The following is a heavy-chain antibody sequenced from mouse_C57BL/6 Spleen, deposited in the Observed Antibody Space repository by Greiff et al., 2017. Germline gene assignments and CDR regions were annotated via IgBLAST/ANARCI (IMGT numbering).Heavy chain of an antibody. V-gene: IGHV1-81*01. CDR1: GYTFTSYG. CDR2: IYPRSGNT. CDR3: ASGTYYYGSSCGNWFAY. J-gene: IGHJ3*01. Sequence: QVQLKESGAELARPGASVKLSCKASGYTFTSYGISWVKQRTGQGLEWIGEIYPRSGNTYYNEKFKGKATLTADKSSSTAYMELRSLTSEDSAVYFCASGTYYYGSSCGNWFAYWGQGTLVTVSA. D-gene: IGHD1-1*01.